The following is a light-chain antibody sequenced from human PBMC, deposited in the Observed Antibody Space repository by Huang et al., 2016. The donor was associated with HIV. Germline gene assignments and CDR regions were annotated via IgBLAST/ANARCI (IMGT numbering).Light chain of an antibody. CDR1: QSFTTW. V-gene: IGKV1-5*01. CDR2: DVS. Sequence: DIQMTQSPSTLSASVGDRVTITCRASQSFTTWLAWYQQKPGKGPKLLIYDVSSLESGVPSRVSGSGSGTEFTLTISSLQPDDFATYYCQQYDGYPWTFGQGTKVEIK. J-gene: IGKJ1*01. CDR3: QQYDGYPWT.